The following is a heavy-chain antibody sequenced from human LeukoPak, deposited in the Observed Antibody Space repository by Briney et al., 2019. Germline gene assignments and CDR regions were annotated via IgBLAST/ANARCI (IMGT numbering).Heavy chain of an antibody. CDR3: ARGGDYFDY. CDR1: GGSISSGSYY. J-gene: IGHJ4*02. Sequence: PSETLSLTRTVSGGSISSGSYYWSWIRQPAGKGLEWIGRIYTSGSTNYNPSLKSRVTISVDTSKNQFSLKLSSVTAADTAVYYCARGGDYFDYWGQGTLVTVSS. CDR2: IYTSGST. V-gene: IGHV4-61*02.